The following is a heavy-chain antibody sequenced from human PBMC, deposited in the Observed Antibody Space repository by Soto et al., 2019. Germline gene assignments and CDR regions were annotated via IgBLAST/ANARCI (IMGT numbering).Heavy chain of an antibody. J-gene: IGHJ5*02. D-gene: IGHD2-2*01. V-gene: IGHV3-23*01. CDR2: ISGSGGST. CDR1: GFTFSSYA. Sequence: GGSLRLSCAASGFTFSSYAMSWVRQAPAKGLEWVSAISGSGGSTYYADSVKGRFTISRDNSKNTLYLQMNSLRAEDTAVYYCAKDPGGVVPAANEADWFDPWGQGTLVTVSS. CDR3: AKDPGGVVPAANEADWFDP.